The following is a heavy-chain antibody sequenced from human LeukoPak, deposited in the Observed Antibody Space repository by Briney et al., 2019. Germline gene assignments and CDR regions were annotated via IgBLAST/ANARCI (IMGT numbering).Heavy chain of an antibody. CDR2: VKSGGSNP. J-gene: IGHJ4*02. V-gene: IGHV3-74*01. CDR3: ARDIVSGSGSLDY. Sequence: QPGGSLRLSCAASRFSFSNYWMHWVRQAPGKGLVWVSRVKSGGSNPSYADSAKGRFTISRDNAENMLYLQMNTLGAEDTAVYYCARDIVSGSGSLDYWGQGTLVTVSS. D-gene: IGHD3-10*01. CDR1: RFSFSNYW.